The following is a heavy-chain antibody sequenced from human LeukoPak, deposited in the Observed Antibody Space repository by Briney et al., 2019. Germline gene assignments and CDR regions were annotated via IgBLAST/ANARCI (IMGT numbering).Heavy chain of an antibody. D-gene: IGHD5-18*01. Sequence: PGGSLRLSCAASGFTFSSYWMSWVRQAPGKGLEWVAFIRYDGSNKYYADSVKGRFTISRDNSKNTLYLQMNSLRAEDTAVYYCAKPKGVDTAMALPDYWGQGTLVTVSS. V-gene: IGHV3-30*02. CDR1: GFTFSSYW. J-gene: IGHJ4*02. CDR2: IRYDGSNK. CDR3: AKPKGVDTAMALPDY.